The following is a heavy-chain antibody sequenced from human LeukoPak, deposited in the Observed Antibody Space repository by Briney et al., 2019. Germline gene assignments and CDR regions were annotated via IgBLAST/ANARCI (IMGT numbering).Heavy chain of an antibody. Sequence: PGGSLRLSCAASGFNFNDTWMTWVRQAPGKGLEWVGRIKSRTDGGTTDYAAPVRGRFSISRDDSKDRLFLRMNSLKTEDTGVYYCAKTRGSYDFYGMDLWGQGTTVIVSS. CDR2: IKSRTDGGTT. J-gene: IGHJ6*02. CDR3: AKTRGSYDFYGMDL. D-gene: IGHD3-10*01. V-gene: IGHV3-15*01. CDR1: GFNFNDTW.